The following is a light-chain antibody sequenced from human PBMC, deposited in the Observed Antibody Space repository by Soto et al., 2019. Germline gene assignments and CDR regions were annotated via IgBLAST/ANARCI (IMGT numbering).Light chain of an antibody. CDR1: QSISIH. CDR2: GAS. Sequence: EIEMTQSPATLSVSPGERATLSCRASQSISIHLAWYQQKPGQAPSLLIYGASTRATGIPARFSGSGSGTEFTLTISSLQSEDFAFYYCQQYNNWPRTLGQGTKVDI. CDR3: QQYNNWPRT. J-gene: IGKJ1*01. V-gene: IGKV3-15*01.